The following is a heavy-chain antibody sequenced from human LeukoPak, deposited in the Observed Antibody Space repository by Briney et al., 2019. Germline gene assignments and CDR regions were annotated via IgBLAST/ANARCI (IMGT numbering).Heavy chain of an antibody. D-gene: IGHD2-21*02. Sequence: GGSLRLSWAASGFTFDDYRMSLVRQAPGKGLEWVWGINWNGGRTSYPDSVKGRFTISKDNAKNSLYLQMNSLRAEDTALYYCARCPGVVGVTGGFDYWGQGTLVTVSS. CDR3: ARCPGVVGVTGGFDY. CDR2: INWNGGRT. V-gene: IGHV3-20*04. J-gene: IGHJ4*02. CDR1: GFTFDDYR.